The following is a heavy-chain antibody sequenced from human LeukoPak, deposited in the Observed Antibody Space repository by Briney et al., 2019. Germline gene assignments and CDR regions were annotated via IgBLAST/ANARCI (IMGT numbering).Heavy chain of an antibody. Sequence: GGSLRLSCAASGFTFSSYAMHWVRQAPGKGLEWVALISYDGSNKYYADSVKGRFTISRDNSKNTLYLQMNSLRAEDTAVYYCATKLGTGYDYVYWGQGTLVTVSS. CDR1: GFTFSSYA. V-gene: IGHV3-30-3*01. D-gene: IGHD5-12*01. CDR2: ISYDGSNK. J-gene: IGHJ4*02. CDR3: ATKLGTGYDYVY.